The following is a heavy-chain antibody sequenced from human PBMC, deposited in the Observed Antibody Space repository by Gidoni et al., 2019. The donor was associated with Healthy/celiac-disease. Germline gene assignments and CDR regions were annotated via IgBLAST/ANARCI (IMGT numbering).Heavy chain of an antibody. V-gene: IGHV4-34*01. CDR2: INHSGSA. J-gene: IGHJ4*02. Sequence: QVQLQQWGAGQLKPSETLSLTCDVYGGSVSGYYWSWIRQPPGKGLEWIGEINHSGSAIYNPSLKRRVTISVDTSENQFSLKLSSVTAADTAVYYCAGTGGTYIDYWVQGTLVTVSS. D-gene: IGHD1-26*01. CDR1: GGSVSGYY. CDR3: AGTGGTYIDY.